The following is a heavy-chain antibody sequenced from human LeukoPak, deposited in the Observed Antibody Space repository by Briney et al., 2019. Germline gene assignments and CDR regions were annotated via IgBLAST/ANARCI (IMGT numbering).Heavy chain of an antibody. CDR1: GFTFSSYG. D-gene: IGHD4-17*01. Sequence: PGGSLRLSCAASGFTFSSYGMSWVRQAPRKGLEWVSAISGSGGSTYYADSVKGRFTISRDNSKSTLYLQLNSLRAEDTAVYYCAKARGGDYGDYVIFDYWGQGTLVTVSS. CDR3: AKARGGDYGDYVIFDY. CDR2: ISGSGGST. J-gene: IGHJ4*02. V-gene: IGHV3-23*01.